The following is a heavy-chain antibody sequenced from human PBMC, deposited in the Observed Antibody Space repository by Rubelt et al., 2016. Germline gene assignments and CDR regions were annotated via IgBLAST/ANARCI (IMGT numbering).Heavy chain of an antibody. CDR2: ISYDGSNK. V-gene: IGHV3-30*04. D-gene: IGHD3-9*01. CDR1: SSYA. CDR3: AKDHVLRYFDWLGASWFDP. Sequence: SSYAMHWVRQAPGKGLEWVAVISYDGSNKYYADSVKGRFTISRDNSKNTLYLQMNSLRAEDTAVYYCAKDHVLRYFDWLGASWFDPWGQGTLVTVSS. J-gene: IGHJ5*02.